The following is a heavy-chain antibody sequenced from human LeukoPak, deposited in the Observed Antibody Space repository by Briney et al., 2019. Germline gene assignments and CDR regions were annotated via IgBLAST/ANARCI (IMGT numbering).Heavy chain of an antibody. CDR2: IYYTGST. CDR1: GGSISSYY. Sequence: PETLSLTCTDSGGSISSYYWNWIRQPPGKGLECIGYIYYTGSTNYNPSLKSRVSISVDTSKNQFSLKLRSMTAAATAVYYCARRASSNWRFYYSGEGTLVTVSS. CDR3: ARRASSNWRFYY. J-gene: IGHJ4*02. D-gene: IGHD6-13*01. V-gene: IGHV4-59*08.